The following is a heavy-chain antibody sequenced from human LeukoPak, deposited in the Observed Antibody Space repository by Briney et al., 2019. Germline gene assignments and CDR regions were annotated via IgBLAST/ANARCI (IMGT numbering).Heavy chain of an antibody. CDR3: AKGPYSNSRNWFDP. V-gene: IGHV3-23*01. J-gene: IGHJ5*02. Sequence: GGSLRLSCAASGFTFSSYAMSWVRQAPGKGLEWVSAISGSGGSTYYADSVKGRFTISRDNTKNTLYLQMNSLRAEDTAVYYCAKGPYSNSRNWFDPWGQGTLVTVSS. CDR2: ISGSGGST. D-gene: IGHD4-11*01. CDR1: GFTFSSYA.